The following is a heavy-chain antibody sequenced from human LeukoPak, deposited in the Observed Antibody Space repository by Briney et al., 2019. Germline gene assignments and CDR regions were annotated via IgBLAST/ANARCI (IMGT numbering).Heavy chain of an antibody. CDR1: GFTFSSYA. Sequence: PGGSLRLSCAASGFTFSSYAMSWVRQAPGKGLEWVSAISGSGGSTYYADSVKGRFTISRDNSRNTLYLQMNSLRAEDTAVYYCAKDPYPSPFRATVTTWNWFDPWGQGTLVTVSS. V-gene: IGHV3-23*01. D-gene: IGHD4-17*01. CDR2: ISGSGGST. J-gene: IGHJ5*02. CDR3: AKDPYPSPFRATVTTWNWFDP.